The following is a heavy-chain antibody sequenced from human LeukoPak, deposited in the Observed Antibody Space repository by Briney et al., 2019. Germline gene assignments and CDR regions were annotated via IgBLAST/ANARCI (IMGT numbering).Heavy chain of an antibody. Sequence: PSETLSLTCTVSGGXISSGNNYWGWIRQPPGKGLEWIGTISYSGSTYYNPSLKSRVTISGDTPKNHFSLKLSSVTAADTAVYYCARTPGIVVEGWFDVWGQGTLATVSS. J-gene: IGHJ5*02. CDR2: ISYSGST. CDR3: ARTPGIVVEGWFDV. CDR1: GGXISSGNNY. D-gene: IGHD2-2*01. V-gene: IGHV4-39*02.